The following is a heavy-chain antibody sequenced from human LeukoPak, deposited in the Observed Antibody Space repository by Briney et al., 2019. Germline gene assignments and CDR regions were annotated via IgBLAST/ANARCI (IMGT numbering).Heavy chain of an antibody. Sequence: GGSLRLSCAASGFTFSSYWMSWVRQAPGKGLEWVANIKQDGSEKYYVDSVKGRFTISRDNAKNSLYLQMNSLRAEDTAVYYCARDPTAAAGTGDPFDYWGQGTLVTVSS. J-gene: IGHJ4*02. CDR2: IKQDGSEK. D-gene: IGHD6-13*01. CDR1: GFTFSSYW. V-gene: IGHV3-7*01. CDR3: ARDPTAAAGTGDPFDY.